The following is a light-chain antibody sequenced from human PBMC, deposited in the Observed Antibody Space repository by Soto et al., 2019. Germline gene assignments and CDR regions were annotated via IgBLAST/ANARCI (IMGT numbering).Light chain of an antibody. CDR3: QQCYSSPRT. CDR1: QSISIY. CDR2: AAS. J-gene: IGKJ1*01. V-gene: IGKV1-39*01. Sequence: DIQMTQSPSTLSASVGDRVTITCRASQSISIYLNWYQQKLGRAPTLLIYAASSLQSGVPSRFSGGGSGTDFTLTISSLQPEDFAMYFCQQCYSSPRTFGQGTKVEIK.